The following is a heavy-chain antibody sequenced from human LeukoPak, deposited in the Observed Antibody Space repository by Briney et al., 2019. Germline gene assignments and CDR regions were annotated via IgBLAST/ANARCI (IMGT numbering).Heavy chain of an antibody. J-gene: IGHJ5*02. CDR3: ARDHHPGYHDSLGFNWLDP. CDR2: IRSSSNYI. CDR1: GFIFTIYS. D-gene: IGHD3-22*01. V-gene: IGHV3-21*01. Sequence: GGSLRLSCAASGFIFTIYSMNWVRQAPGKGLEWVSSIRSSSNYIYYADSVKGRFTISRDNAKNSLYLQMNSLRAEDTAVYYCARDHHPGYHDSLGFNWLDPWGQGTLVSVSS.